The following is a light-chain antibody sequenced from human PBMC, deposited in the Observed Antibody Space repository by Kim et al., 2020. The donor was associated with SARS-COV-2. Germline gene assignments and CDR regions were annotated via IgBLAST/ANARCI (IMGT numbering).Light chain of an antibody. CDR2: DNN. V-gene: IGLV1-51*01. CDR3: GTWDSSLSAVV. CDR1: SPNIGNNY. J-gene: IGLJ2*01. Sequence: GQKVTISGAGSSPNIGNNYVTWYQQLPGTAPKLLIYDNNKRPSGIPDRFSGSKSGTSATLGITGLQTGDEADYYCGTWDSSLSAVVFGGGTQLTVL.